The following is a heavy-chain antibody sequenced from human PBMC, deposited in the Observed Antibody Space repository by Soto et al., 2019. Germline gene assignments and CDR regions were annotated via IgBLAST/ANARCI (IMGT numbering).Heavy chain of an antibody. Sequence: GGSLRLSCAASGFTFSSYGMHWVRQAPGKGLEWVAVISYDGSNKYYADSVKGRFTISRDNSKNTLYLQMNSLRAEDTAVYYCAKDLEQWLVPDVGYFDYWGQGTLVTVSS. D-gene: IGHD6-19*01. J-gene: IGHJ4*02. V-gene: IGHV3-30*18. CDR1: GFTFSSYG. CDR3: AKDLEQWLVPDVGYFDY. CDR2: ISYDGSNK.